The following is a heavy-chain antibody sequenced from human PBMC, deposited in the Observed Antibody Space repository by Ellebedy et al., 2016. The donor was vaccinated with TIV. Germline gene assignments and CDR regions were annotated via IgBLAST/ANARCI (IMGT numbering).Heavy chain of an antibody. V-gene: IGHV1-18*01. CDR3: AREGYSYGGYYYYYMDV. Sequence: ASVKVSXXASGYTFTSYGISWVRQAPGQGLEWMGWISAYNGNTNYAQKLQGRVTMTTDTSTSTAYMELRSLRSDDTAVYYCAREGYSYGGYYYYYMDVWGKGTTVTVSS. J-gene: IGHJ6*03. D-gene: IGHD5-18*01. CDR2: ISAYNGNT. CDR1: GYTFTSYG.